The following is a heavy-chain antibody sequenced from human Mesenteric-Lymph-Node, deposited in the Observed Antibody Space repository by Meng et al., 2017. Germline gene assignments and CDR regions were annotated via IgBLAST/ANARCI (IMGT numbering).Heavy chain of an antibody. D-gene: IGHD6-19*01. J-gene: IGHJ4*02. V-gene: IGHV1-2*06. CDR3: ARSDNSGWNPRDY. Sequence: QVQLGHSGAEVKTPGSSGKVSCKASGYTFTNYYMHWVRQAPGQGLEWMGPINPNSGATVYAQKFQGRLTVTRDTSISTAYLGLISLRSDDTAVYYCARSDNSGWNPRDYWGQGTLVTVSS. CDR1: GYTFTNYY. CDR2: INPNSGAT.